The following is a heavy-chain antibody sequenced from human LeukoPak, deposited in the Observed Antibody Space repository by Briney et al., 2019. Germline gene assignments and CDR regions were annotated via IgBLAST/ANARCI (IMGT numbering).Heavy chain of an antibody. CDR1: GFTVSTNY. Sequence: GGSLRLSCAASGFTVSTNYMSWVRQAPGKGLEWVSGISGSGGSTYYTDSVEGRFTISRDNSRNTLYLQMNSLRAEDTAVYYCATYRLPTYDYYGSGRSYFDYWGQGTLVTVSS. CDR3: ATYRLPTYDYYGSGRSYFDY. CDR2: ISGSGGST. J-gene: IGHJ4*02. D-gene: IGHD3-10*01. V-gene: IGHV3-23*01.